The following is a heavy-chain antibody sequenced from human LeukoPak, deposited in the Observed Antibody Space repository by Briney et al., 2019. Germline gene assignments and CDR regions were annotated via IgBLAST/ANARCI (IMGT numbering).Heavy chain of an antibody. V-gene: IGHV1-69*04. J-gene: IGHJ6*02. D-gene: IGHD4-17*01. CDR3: ARDPHNYGDYDFYYGVDV. Sequence: GASVKVSCKASGGTFSSYAISWVRQAPGQGLEWMGRIIPILGIANYAQKFQGRVTITADKSTSTAYMELSSLRSEDTAVYYCARDPHNYGDYDFYYGVDVWGQGTTVTVSS. CDR1: GGTFSSYA. CDR2: IIPILGIA.